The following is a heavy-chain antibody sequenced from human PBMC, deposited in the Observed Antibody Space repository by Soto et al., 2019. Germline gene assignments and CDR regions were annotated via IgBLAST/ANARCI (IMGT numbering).Heavy chain of an antibody. V-gene: IGHV4-31*03. J-gene: IGHJ5*02. CDR1: GGSISSGGHY. CDR3: ARGDVVVPAATPLSAHQLAFDP. Sequence: SETLSLTCTVSGGSISSGGHYWSWIRQHPGKGLEWIGYIYYSGSTYYNPSLKSRVTISVDTSKNQFSLKLSSVTAADTAVYYCARGDVVVPAATPLSAHQLAFDPWGQGTLVTVFS. CDR2: IYYSGST. D-gene: IGHD2-2*01.